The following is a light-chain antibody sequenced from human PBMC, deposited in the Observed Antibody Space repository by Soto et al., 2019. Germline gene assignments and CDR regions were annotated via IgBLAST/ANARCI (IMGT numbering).Light chain of an antibody. CDR3: QQYGSSPFT. V-gene: IGKV3-20*01. CDR2: GAS. Sequence: DIVLTQSPGTLSFSPGDIATLSFSSSQSISNSYLAWFQQKPGQSPRLLIYGASSRPTGIPDRFSGSGSGTDFTLAISRLEPEDFALYYCQQYGSSPFTFGGGTKVDIK. CDR1: QSISNSY. J-gene: IGKJ4*01.